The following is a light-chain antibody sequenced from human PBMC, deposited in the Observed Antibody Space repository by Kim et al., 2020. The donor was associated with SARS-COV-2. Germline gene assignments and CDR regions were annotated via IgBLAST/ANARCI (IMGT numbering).Light chain of an antibody. J-gene: IGLJ2*01. CDR2: RDG. CDR1: NIGSKN. CDR3: QVWDSSPVI. Sequence: SYELTQPLSVSVALGQTARITCGGNNIGSKNVHWYQQKPGQAPVLVIYRDGDRPSGIPERFSGSNSGNTATLTISRAQAGDEADYYCQVWDSSPVIFGEGTKLTVL. V-gene: IGLV3-9*01.